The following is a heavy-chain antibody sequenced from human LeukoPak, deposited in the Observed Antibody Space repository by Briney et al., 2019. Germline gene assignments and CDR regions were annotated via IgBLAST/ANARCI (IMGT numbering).Heavy chain of an antibody. CDR1: GYTFTGYY. CDR2: INPNSGGT. D-gene: IGHD1-26*01. V-gene: IGHV1-2*02. CDR3: ARDPEVGATGQGFDY. Sequence: ASVKVSCKASGYTFTGYYMHWVRQAPGQGLGWMGWINPNSGGTNYAQKFQGRVTMTRDTSISTAYMELSRLRSDDTAVYYCARDPEVGATGQGFDYWGQGTLVTVSS. J-gene: IGHJ4*02.